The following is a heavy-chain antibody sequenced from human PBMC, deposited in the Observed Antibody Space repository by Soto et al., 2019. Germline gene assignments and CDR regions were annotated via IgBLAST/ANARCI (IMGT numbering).Heavy chain of an antibody. D-gene: IGHD6-13*01. Sequence: QVQLVQSGAEVKKPGASVKVSCKASGYTFTSYGISWVRQAPGQGLEWMGWISAYNGNTNYAQKLHGRVAMTTETSTSTACMGLRSLRSDETAGYYCAASLAAAVDVDYWGQGTLVTVSS. V-gene: IGHV1-18*01. CDR3: AASLAAAVDVDY. CDR1: GYTFTSYG. CDR2: ISAYNGNT. J-gene: IGHJ4*02.